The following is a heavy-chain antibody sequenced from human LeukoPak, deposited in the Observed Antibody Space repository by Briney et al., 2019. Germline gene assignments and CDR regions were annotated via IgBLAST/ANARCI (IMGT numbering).Heavy chain of an antibody. Sequence: SETLSLTCTVSGGSISSYYWSWIRQPPGKGLEWIGYIYTSGSTNYNPSLKSRVTISVDTSKSQFSLKLSSVTAADTAVYYCARSGYCSGGSCYSGLFDYWGQGTLVTVSS. D-gene: IGHD2-15*01. CDR2: IYTSGST. CDR1: GGSISSYY. J-gene: IGHJ4*02. V-gene: IGHV4-4*09. CDR3: ARSGYCSGGSCYSGLFDY.